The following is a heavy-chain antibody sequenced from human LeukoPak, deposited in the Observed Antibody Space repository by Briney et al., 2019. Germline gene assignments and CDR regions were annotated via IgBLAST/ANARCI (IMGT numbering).Heavy chain of an antibody. D-gene: IGHD3-10*01. V-gene: IGHV3-30*02. CDR3: AKPPKLWFGERNYFDY. CDR2: IRYDGSNK. Sequence: GGSLRLSCAASGFTFSSYGMHWVRQAPGKGLEWVAFIRYDGSNKYYADSVKGRFTISRDNSKNTLYLQMNSLRAEDTAVYYCAKPPKLWFGERNYFDYWGQGTLVTVSS. J-gene: IGHJ4*02. CDR1: GFTFSSYG.